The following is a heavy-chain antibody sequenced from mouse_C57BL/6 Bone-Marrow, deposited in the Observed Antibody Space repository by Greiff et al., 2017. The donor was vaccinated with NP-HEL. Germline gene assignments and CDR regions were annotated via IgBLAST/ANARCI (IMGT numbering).Heavy chain of an antibody. CDR3: ARAIYYGSSSFYYAMDY. Sequence: DVMLVESGGGLVKPGGSLKLSCAASGFTFSDYGMHWVRQAPEKGLEWVAYISSGSSTIYYADTVKGRFTISRDNAKNTLFLQMTSLRSEDTAMYYCARAIYYGSSSFYYAMDYWGQGTSVTVSS. CDR2: ISSGSSTI. CDR1: GFTFSDYG. J-gene: IGHJ4*01. V-gene: IGHV5-17*01. D-gene: IGHD1-1*01.